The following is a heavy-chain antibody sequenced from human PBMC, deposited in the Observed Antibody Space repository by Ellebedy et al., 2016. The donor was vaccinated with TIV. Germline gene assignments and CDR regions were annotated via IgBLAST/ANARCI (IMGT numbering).Heavy chain of an antibody. D-gene: IGHD1-26*01. J-gene: IGHJ4*02. CDR3: ARQVHSGSYYKYYFDY. Sequence: ASVKVSCKGSGYSFTSYWIGWVRQMPGKGLEWMGIIYPGDSDTRYSPSFQGQVTISADKSISTAYLQWSSLKASDTAMYYCARQVHSGSYYKYYFDYWGQGTLVTVSS. CDR2: IYPGDSDT. CDR1: GYSFTSYW. V-gene: IGHV5-51*01.